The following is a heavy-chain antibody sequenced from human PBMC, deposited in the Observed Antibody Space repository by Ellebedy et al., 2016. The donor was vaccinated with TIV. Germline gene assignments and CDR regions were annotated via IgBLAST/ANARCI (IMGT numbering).Heavy chain of an antibody. Sequence: PSETLSLTCTVSGGSINSGDFYWSWLRQHPGKGLEWIGYIIKVGSTYYNPSLKSLFTMSVDTSKNQFSLKLNSVTAAATAVYYCARGPYYGDFEGWYFDLWGRGTLVTVSS. V-gene: IGHV4-31*01. D-gene: IGHD4-17*01. CDR3: ARGPYYGDFEGWYFDL. CDR2: IIKVGST. J-gene: IGHJ2*01. CDR1: GGSINSGDFY.